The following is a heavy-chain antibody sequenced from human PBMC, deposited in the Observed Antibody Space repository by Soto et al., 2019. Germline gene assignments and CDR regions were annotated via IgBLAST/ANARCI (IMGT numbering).Heavy chain of an antibody. D-gene: IGHD3-22*01. CDR1: GFTFSSYG. J-gene: IGHJ4*02. CDR2: IWYDGSNK. CDR3: ARDYYKYYDSSGYYRSPAY. Sequence: GGSLRLSCAASGFTFSSYGMHWVRQAPGKGLEWVAVIWYDGSNKYYADSVKGRFTISRDNSKNTLYLQMNSLRAEDTAVYYCARDYYKYYDSSGYYRSPAYWGQGALVTVSS. V-gene: IGHV3-33*01.